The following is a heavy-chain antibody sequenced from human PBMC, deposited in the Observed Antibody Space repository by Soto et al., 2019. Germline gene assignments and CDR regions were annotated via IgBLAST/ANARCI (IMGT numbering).Heavy chain of an antibody. V-gene: IGHV3-21*01. CDR1: GFTFSGYS. Sequence: EVQLVESGGGLVKPGGSLRLSCVTSGFTFSGYSMNWVRQAPGKGLEWVSSIDSSSTYIFYADSVKGRFTISRDNAENSLSLQLNSLRAEDTAVYYCTSHVASSLIYDNWGQGTLVTVSA. D-gene: IGHD2-21*01. CDR3: TSHVASSLIYDN. CDR2: IDSSSTYI. J-gene: IGHJ4*02.